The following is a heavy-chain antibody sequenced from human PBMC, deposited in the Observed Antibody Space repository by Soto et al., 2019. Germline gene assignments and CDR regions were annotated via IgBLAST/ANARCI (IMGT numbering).Heavy chain of an antibody. V-gene: IGHV4-31*03. J-gene: IGHJ6*02. Sequence: SETLSLTCTVSGGSISSGGYYWSWIRQHPGKGLEWIGYIYYSGSTYYNPSLKSRVTISVDTSKNQFSLKLSSVTAADTAVYYCARDMGDEKARRSLSGMDVWGQGTTVTVSS. CDR2: IYYSGST. D-gene: IGHD3-16*01. CDR1: GGSISSGGYY. CDR3: ARDMGDEKARRSLSGMDV.